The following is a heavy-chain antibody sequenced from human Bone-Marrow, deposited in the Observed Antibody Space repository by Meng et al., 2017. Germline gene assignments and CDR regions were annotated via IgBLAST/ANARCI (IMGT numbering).Heavy chain of an antibody. V-gene: IGHV3-23*01. J-gene: IGHJ3*02. D-gene: IGHD3-10*01. CDR1: GFTFSSYW. Sequence: GESLKISCAASGFTFSSYWMSWVRQAPGKGLEWVSAISGSGGSTYYADSVKGRFTISRDNSKNTLYLQMNSLRAEDTAVYYCAKDPRYYGSGSYPIAFDIWGQGTMVTVSS. CDR2: ISGSGGST. CDR3: AKDPRYYGSGSYPIAFDI.